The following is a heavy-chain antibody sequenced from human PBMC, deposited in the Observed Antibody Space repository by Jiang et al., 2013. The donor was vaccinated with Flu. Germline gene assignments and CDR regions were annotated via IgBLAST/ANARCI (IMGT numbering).Heavy chain of an antibody. CDR1: GYTFTSYG. J-gene: IGHJ4*02. CDR3: ARAPSYYYDSSGYYPDY. Sequence: AEVKKPGASVKVSCKASGYTFTSYGISWVRQAPGQGLEWMGWISAYNGNTNYAQKLQGRVTMTTDTSTSTAYMELRSLRSDDTAVYYCARAPSYYYDSSGYYPDYWGQGTLVTVSS. CDR2: ISAYNGNT. D-gene: IGHD3-22*01. V-gene: IGHV1-18*01.